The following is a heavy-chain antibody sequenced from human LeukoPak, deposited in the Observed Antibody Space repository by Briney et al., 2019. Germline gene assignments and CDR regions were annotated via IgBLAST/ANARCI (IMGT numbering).Heavy chain of an antibody. Sequence: GASVKVSCKASGYTFTSYDIHWVRQATGQGLEWMGWMNPNSGNTGYAQKFQGRVTMTRNTSISTAYMELSSLRSEDTAVYYCARGWYYDFWSGYYKNYYYYGMDVWGQGTTVTVSS. V-gene: IGHV1-8*01. J-gene: IGHJ6*02. CDR2: MNPNSGNT. CDR1: GYTFTSYD. D-gene: IGHD3-3*01. CDR3: ARGWYYDFWSGYYKNYYYYGMDV.